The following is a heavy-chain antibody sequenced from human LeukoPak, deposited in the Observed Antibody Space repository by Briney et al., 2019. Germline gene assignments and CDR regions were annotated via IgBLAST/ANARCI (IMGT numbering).Heavy chain of an antibody. J-gene: IGHJ4*02. CDR3: AKGTDRTSGSYF. D-gene: IGHD1-26*01. CDR1: GFTFSSYA. CDR2: ISGGGGST. V-gene: IGHV3-23*01. Sequence: TGGSLRLSCAASGFTFSSYAMNWVRQAPGKGLEWVSAISGGGGSTYYADSVKGRFTISRDNSRNTLYLQMNSLRAEDTAVYYCAKGTDRTSGSYFWGQGTLVTVSS.